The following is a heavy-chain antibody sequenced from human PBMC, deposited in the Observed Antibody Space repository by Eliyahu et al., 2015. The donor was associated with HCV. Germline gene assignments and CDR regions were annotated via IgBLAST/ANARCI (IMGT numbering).Heavy chain of an antibody. J-gene: IGHJ4*02. V-gene: IGHV3-30*02. Sequence: QVQLVESGGGVVQPGGSLRLSXVASGFSFRXYGMHWVRQAPGKGLEWVAFIQYDGNNEYYADSVKGRFTISRDNSKNTVYLQMNSLRDEDTAVYYCARDSHGYWGQGTLVTVSS. CDR3: ARDSHGY. CDR1: GFSFRXYG. CDR2: IQYDGNNE.